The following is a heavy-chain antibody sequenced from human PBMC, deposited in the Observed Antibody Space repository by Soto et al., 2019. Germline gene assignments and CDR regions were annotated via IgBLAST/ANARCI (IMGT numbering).Heavy chain of an antibody. D-gene: IGHD1-26*01. Sequence: EVQLLESGGGLVQPGGSLRLSCAASGFTFSSYAMRWVRQAPVKGMEWVSAISGSGDSTYYADSVKGRFTISRDNSTNKLYLQMNSLRAEDTAVYYCARRGSGSYYDYWGQGTLVTVSS. CDR2: ISGSGDST. V-gene: IGHV3-23*01. J-gene: IGHJ4*02. CDR3: ARRGSGSYYDY. CDR1: GFTFSSYA.